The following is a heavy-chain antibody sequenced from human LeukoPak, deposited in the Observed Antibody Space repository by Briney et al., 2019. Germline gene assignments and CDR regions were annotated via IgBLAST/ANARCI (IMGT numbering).Heavy chain of an antibody. D-gene: IGHD3-10*01. V-gene: IGHV3-66*02. CDR1: GFTVSSNY. J-gene: IGHJ4*02. CDR2: IYSGGST. CDR3: ASTYYYGSGSYDY. Sequence: GGSLRLSCAASGFTVSSNYMSWVRQAPGKGLEWVSVIYSGGSTYYADSVKGRFTISRDNSKNTLYLQMNSLRAEDTAVYYCASTYYYGSGSYDYWGQGTLVTVSS.